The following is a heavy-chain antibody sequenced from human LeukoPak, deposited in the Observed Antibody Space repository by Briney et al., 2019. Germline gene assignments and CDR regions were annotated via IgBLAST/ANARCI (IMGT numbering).Heavy chain of an antibody. V-gene: IGHV1-24*01. Sequence: ASVKVSCKVSGYTLTELSMHWVRQAPGKGLEWMGGFDPEDGETIYAQKFQGRVTMTEDASTDTAYMELSNLRSEDTAVYYCATSHGSGSPVDYWGQGTLVTVSS. CDR1: GYTLTELS. J-gene: IGHJ4*02. CDR2: FDPEDGET. CDR3: ATSHGSGSPVDY. D-gene: IGHD1-26*01.